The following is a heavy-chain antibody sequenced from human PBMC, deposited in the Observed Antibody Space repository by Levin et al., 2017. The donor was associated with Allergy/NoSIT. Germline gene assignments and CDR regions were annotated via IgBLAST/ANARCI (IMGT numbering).Heavy chain of an antibody. CDR1: GGSISSGGYY. J-gene: IGHJ5*02. Sequence: TLSLTCTVSGGSISSGGYYWSWIRQHPGKGLEWIGYIYYSGSTYYNPSLKSRVTISVDTSKNQFSLKLSSVTAADTAVYYCATSIVFGLFDPWGQGTLVTVSS. D-gene: IGHD3-3*01. CDR3: ATSIVFGLFDP. CDR2: IYYSGST. V-gene: IGHV4-31*03.